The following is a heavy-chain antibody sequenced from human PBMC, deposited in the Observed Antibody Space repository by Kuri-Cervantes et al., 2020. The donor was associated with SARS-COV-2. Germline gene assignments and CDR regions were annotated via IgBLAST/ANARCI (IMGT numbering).Heavy chain of an antibody. CDR1: GFTFSNAW. CDR2: IKSKTDGGTT. V-gene: IGHV3-15*01. J-gene: IGHJ4*02. Sequence: GESLKISCAASGFTFSNAWMSWVRQAPGKGLEWVGRIKSKTDGGTTDYAAPVKGRFTTSRDDSKNTLYLQMNSLKTEDTAVYYCTTEHLTGTKIDYWGQGTLVTVSS. CDR3: TTEHLTGTKIDY. D-gene: IGHD1-20*01.